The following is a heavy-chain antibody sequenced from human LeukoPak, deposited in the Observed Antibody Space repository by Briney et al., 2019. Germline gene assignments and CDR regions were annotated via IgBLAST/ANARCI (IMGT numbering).Heavy chain of an antibody. V-gene: IGHV4-30-2*01. D-gene: IGHD3-22*01. CDR3: AREGYYYDSSGYYRDAFDI. J-gene: IGHJ3*02. CDR1: GGSISSGGYS. Sequence: SETLSLTCAVSGGSISSGGYSWSWIRQPPGKGLEWIGYIYHSGSTYYNPSLKSRVTISVDRSKNQFSLKLSSVTAADTAVYYCAREGYYYDSSGYYRDAFDIWGQGTMVTVSS. CDR2: IYHSGST.